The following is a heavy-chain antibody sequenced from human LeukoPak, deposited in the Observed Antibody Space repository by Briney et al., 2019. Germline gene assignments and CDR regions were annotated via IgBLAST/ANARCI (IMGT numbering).Heavy chain of an antibody. D-gene: IGHD6-13*01. Sequence: GGSLGLSCAASGFTFSSFEMNWVRQAPGKGLEWVSYISSGGGAIYYADSVKGRFTISRDNARNSLYLQMNSLRAEDTAVYYCARDFIAAAGIHYWGQGTLVTVSS. CDR2: ISSGGGAI. J-gene: IGHJ4*02. CDR1: GFTFSSFE. CDR3: ARDFIAAAGIHY. V-gene: IGHV3-48*03.